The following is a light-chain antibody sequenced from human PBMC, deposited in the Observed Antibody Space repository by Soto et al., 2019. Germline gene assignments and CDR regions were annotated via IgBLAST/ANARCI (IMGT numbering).Light chain of an antibody. V-gene: IGLV1-51*02. CDR1: SSNIGNNY. Sequence: QSVLTQPPSVSAAPGQRVTISCSGSSSNIGNNYVSWYQQLPGTAPKLLIYEKNKRPSGIPDRFSGSKSGTSATLGITGLQTGDEADYYCGTWDSNLNDFVFGTGTKVTVL. CDR3: GTWDSNLNDFV. J-gene: IGLJ1*01. CDR2: EKN.